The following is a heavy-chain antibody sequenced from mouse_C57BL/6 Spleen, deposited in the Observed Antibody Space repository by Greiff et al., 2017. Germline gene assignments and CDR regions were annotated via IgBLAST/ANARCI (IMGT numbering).Heavy chain of an antibody. Sequence: VKLQQSGPGLVQPSQSLSITCTVSGFSLTSYGVHWVRQSPGKGLEWLGVIWSGGSTDYNAAFISRLSISKDNSKSQVFFKMNSLQADDTAIYYCARGGYDYAWFAYWGQGTLVTVSA. CDR3: ARGGYDYAWFAY. J-gene: IGHJ3*01. CDR2: IWSGGST. CDR1: GFSLTSYG. D-gene: IGHD2-4*01. V-gene: IGHV2-2*01.